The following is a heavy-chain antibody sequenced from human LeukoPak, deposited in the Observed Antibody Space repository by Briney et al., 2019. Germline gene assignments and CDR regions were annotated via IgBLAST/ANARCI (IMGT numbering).Heavy chain of an antibody. Sequence: ASVKVSCKVSGYTLTELSMHWVRQAPGKGLEWMGGFDPEDGETIYAQKFQGRVTMTEDTSTDTAYMELSSLRSEDTAVYYCATAPAGTGSYYFDYWGQGTLVTVSS. D-gene: IGHD1-1*01. CDR1: GYTLTELS. V-gene: IGHV1-24*01. J-gene: IGHJ4*02. CDR3: ATAPAGTGSYYFDY. CDR2: FDPEDGET.